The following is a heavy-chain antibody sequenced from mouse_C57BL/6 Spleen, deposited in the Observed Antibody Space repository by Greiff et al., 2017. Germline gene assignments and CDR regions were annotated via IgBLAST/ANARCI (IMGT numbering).Heavy chain of an antibody. Sequence: EVKLQESGPELVKPGASVKISCKASGYSFTDYNMNWVKQSNGKSLEWIGVINPNYGTTSYNQKFKGKATLTVDQSSSTAYMQLNSLTSEDSAVYYCARVYDGYYEDYAMDYWGQGTSVTVSS. J-gene: IGHJ4*01. CDR1: GYSFTDYN. CDR2: INPNYGTT. D-gene: IGHD2-3*01. V-gene: IGHV1-39*01. CDR3: ARVYDGYYEDYAMDY.